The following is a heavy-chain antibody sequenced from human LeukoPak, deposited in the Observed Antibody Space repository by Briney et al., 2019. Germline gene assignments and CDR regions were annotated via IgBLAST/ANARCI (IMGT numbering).Heavy chain of an antibody. V-gene: IGHV4-59*08. CDR3: ARHKLVGYSSAWYFDN. CDR2: IYYSGST. CDR1: GGSISTYY. J-gene: IGHJ4*02. Sequence: SETLSLTCTVSGGSISTYYWSWIRQPPGKGLEWIGYIYYSGSTNYNPSLKSRVTISVDTSKNQFSLKLSSVTAADTAVYYCARHKLVGYSSAWYFDNRGQGTLVTVSS. D-gene: IGHD6-19*01.